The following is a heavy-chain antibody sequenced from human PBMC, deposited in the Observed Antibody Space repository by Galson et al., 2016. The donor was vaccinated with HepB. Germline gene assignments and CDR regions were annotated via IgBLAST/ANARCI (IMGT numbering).Heavy chain of an antibody. J-gene: IGHJ6*02. CDR2: TYYRSGWYY. CDR3: ARQENGMDV. CDR1: GDSVSSHSAA. V-gene: IGHV6-1*01. Sequence: CAISGDSVSSHSAAWNWIRKSPSRGLEWLGRTYYRSGWYYDYAVSVKSRITVNPDTSKNHFSLQLNSVTPGDTAIYYCARQENGMDVWGQGTTVTVSS.